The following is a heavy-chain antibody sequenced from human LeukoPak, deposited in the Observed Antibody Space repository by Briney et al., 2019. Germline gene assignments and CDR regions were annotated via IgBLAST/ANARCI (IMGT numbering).Heavy chain of an antibody. J-gene: IGHJ3*02. Sequence: SETLSLTCTVSGGSISSYYWSWIRQPPGKGLEWIGYSYYAGRTYYNPSLKSRVTISIDTSKNQFSLKLTSVTAADTALHYCASPMIVGGFRASDIWGQGTMVTASS. CDR2: SYYAGRT. V-gene: IGHV4-59*01. CDR1: GGSISSYY. CDR3: ASPMIVGGFRASDI. D-gene: IGHD3-22*01.